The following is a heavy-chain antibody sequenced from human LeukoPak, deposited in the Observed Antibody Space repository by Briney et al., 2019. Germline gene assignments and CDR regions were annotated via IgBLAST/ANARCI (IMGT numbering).Heavy chain of an antibody. J-gene: IGHJ4*02. D-gene: IGHD3-10*01. CDR3: AGWVGELLPLFAY. CDR1: GYSINSAYY. V-gene: IGHV4-38-2*01. Sequence: SPETLSLTCAVSGYSINSAYYWGWIRQPPGKGLEWIGSIYHRGSTYYNPSLKSRLTISVDTSKNQFSLKLRSVTAADTAVYYCAGWVGELLPLFAYWGQGILVTVPS. CDR2: IYHRGST.